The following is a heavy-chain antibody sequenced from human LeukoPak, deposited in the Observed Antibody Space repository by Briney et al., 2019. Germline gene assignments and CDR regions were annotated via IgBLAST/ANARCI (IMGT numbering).Heavy chain of an antibody. CDR3: AREARRGVEVKAFDI. J-gene: IGHJ3*02. D-gene: IGHD1-1*01. Sequence: ASVKVSCKASGHTFTSYDINWVRQATGQGLEWMGWMNPNSGNTGHVQKFQGRVTMTRDTSIGTAYMELSSLTSEDTAVYYCAREARRGVEVKAFDIWGQGTMVTVSS. V-gene: IGHV1-8*01. CDR1: GHTFTSYD. CDR2: MNPNSGNT.